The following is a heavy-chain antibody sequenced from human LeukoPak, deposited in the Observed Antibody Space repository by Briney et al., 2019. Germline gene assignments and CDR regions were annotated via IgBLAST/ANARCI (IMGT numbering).Heavy chain of an antibody. Sequence: SVKVSFKAPGGSFGRYAISWVRQAPGQGLEWMGGIVPILGTANYAQKFQGRVTITADDSTGTAYMELTSLRSADTAVYYCARSPGYSYGSSYWGQGTLVTVSS. D-gene: IGHD5-18*01. V-gene: IGHV1-69*13. CDR1: GGSFGRYA. CDR3: ARSPGYSYGSSY. CDR2: IVPILGTA. J-gene: IGHJ4*02.